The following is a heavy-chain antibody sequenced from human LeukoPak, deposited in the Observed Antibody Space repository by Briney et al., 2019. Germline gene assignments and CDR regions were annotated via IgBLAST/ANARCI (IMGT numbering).Heavy chain of an antibody. Sequence: GGSLRLSCAASGFTFSSYAMHWVRQAPGKGLEWVSAISGSGGSTYYADSVKGRFTISRDNSKNTLYLQMNSLRAEDTAVYHCARGSRLGVVGRDAFDIWGQGTMVTVSS. J-gene: IGHJ3*02. CDR1: GFTFSSYA. CDR3: ARGSRLGVVGRDAFDI. CDR2: ISGSGGST. D-gene: IGHD3-3*01. V-gene: IGHV3-23*01.